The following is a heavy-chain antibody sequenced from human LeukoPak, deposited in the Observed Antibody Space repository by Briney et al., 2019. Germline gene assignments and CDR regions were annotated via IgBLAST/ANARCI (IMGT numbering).Heavy chain of an antibody. D-gene: IGHD3-16*02. Sequence: PSETLSLTCAVYGGSFSDYYWSWIRQPPGKGLEWIGEINHSGSTNCNPSLKSRVTISADTSKNQFSLKLSSVTAADTAVYYCARGQYMITFGGVIARSAFDIWGQGTMVTVSS. CDR2: INHSGST. J-gene: IGHJ3*02. CDR3: ARGQYMITFGGVIARSAFDI. V-gene: IGHV4-34*01. CDR1: GGSFSDYY.